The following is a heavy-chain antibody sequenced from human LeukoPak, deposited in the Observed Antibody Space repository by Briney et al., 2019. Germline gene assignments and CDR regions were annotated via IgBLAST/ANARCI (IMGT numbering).Heavy chain of an antibody. J-gene: IGHJ3*02. D-gene: IGHD3-22*01. CDR3: ARDLHYYDSSGYGGEAFDI. V-gene: IGHV1-69*04. Sequence: SVKVSCKASGGTFSSYAISWVQQAPGQGLEWMGRIIPILGIANYAQKFQGRVTITADKSTSTAYMVLSSLRSEDTAVYYCARDLHYYDSSGYGGEAFDIWGQGTMVTVSS. CDR1: GGTFSSYA. CDR2: IIPILGIA.